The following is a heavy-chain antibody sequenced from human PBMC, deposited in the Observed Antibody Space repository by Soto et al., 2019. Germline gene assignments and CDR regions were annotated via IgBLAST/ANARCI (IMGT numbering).Heavy chain of an antibody. V-gene: IGHV4-30-2*01. CDR2: IYHSGST. Sequence: QLQLQESGSRLVKPSQTLSLTCAVSGGSISSGGYSWSWIRQPPGKGLEWIGYIYHSGSTYCNPSLKSRVTISVDRSKNQFSLKLSSVTAADTAMYYCARGPPFHWGQGTLVTVSS. J-gene: IGHJ4*02. CDR3: ARGPPFH. CDR1: GGSISSGGYS. D-gene: IGHD3-16*01.